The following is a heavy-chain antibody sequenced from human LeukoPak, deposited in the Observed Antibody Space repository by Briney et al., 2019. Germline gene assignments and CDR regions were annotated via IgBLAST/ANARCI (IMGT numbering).Heavy chain of an antibody. CDR2: ISSSSSYI. J-gene: IGHJ4*02. CDR1: GFTFSSYS. D-gene: IGHD2-21*02. V-gene: IGHV3-21*01. CDR3: ARGYLDCGGGCSDY. Sequence: GGSLRLSCAASGFTFSSYSMNWVRQAPGKGLEWVSSISSSSSYIYYADSVKGRFTISRDNAKNSLYLQMNSLRAEDTAVYYCARGYLDCGGGCSDYWGQGTLVTVSS.